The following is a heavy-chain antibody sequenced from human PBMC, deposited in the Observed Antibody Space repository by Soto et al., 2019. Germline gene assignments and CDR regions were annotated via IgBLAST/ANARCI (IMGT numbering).Heavy chain of an antibody. J-gene: IGHJ6*02. V-gene: IGHV3-33*01. CDR3: SRDFSSGCWGSSCYYYGMDV. Sequence: GGSLRLSCAASGFTFSSYGMHWVRQAPGKGLEWVAVIWYDGSNKYYADSVKGRFTISRDNSKNTLYLQMNSLRAEDTAVYYCSRDFSSGCWGSSCYYYGMDVWGQGTTVTVSS. CDR1: GFTFSSYG. CDR2: IWYDGSNK. D-gene: IGHD6-19*01.